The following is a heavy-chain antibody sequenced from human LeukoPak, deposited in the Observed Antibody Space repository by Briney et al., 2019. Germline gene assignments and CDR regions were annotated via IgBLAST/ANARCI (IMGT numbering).Heavy chain of an antibody. Sequence: GGSLRLSCAASGFTFSSYGMHWVRQAPGKGLEWVAVIWYDGSNKYYADSVKGRFTISRENSKNTLYLQMNSLRAEDTAVYYCARGRIADAFDIWGQGTMVTVSS. D-gene: IGHD6-13*01. V-gene: IGHV3-33*01. CDR3: ARGRIADAFDI. J-gene: IGHJ3*02. CDR2: IWYDGSNK. CDR1: GFTFSSYG.